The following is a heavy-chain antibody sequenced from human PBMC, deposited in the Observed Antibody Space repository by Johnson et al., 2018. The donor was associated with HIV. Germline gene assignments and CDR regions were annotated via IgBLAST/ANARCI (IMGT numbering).Heavy chain of an antibody. J-gene: IGHJ3*02. CDR3: AKRGHGYAALDI. V-gene: IGHV3-30*18. Sequence: QMLLVESGGGVVQPGRSMRLSCAASGFTFSSYAMHWVRQAPGKGLEWVAVISYDGSNKYYADSVKGRFTISRDNSKNTLYLQMNSLRAEDTALYYCAKRGHGYAALDIWGQGTMVTVSS. CDR2: ISYDGSNK. D-gene: IGHD2-15*01. CDR1: GFTFSSYA.